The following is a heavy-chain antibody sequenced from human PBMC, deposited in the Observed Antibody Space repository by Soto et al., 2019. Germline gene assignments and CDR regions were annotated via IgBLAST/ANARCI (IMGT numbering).Heavy chain of an antibody. D-gene: IGHD6-13*01. CDR1: GGSFSGYY. Sequence: PSETLSLTCAVYGGSFSGYYWSWIRQSPGKGLEWIGEINHSGSTNYNPSLKSRVTISVDTSKNQFSLKLSSVTAADTAVYYCASLTPLYSSSWLNWFDPWGQGTLVTVSS. J-gene: IGHJ5*02. CDR3: ASLTPLYSSSWLNWFDP. CDR2: INHSGST. V-gene: IGHV4-34*01.